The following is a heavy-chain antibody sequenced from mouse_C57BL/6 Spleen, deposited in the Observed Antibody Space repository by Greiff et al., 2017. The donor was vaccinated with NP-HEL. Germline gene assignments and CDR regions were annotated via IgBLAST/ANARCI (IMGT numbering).Heavy chain of an antibody. J-gene: IGHJ2*01. D-gene: IGHD1-1*01. CDR3: ARERDYYGFH. Sequence: VQLQESGPELVKPGASVKISCKASGYAFSSSWMNWVKQRPGKGLEWIGRIYPGDGDTNYNGKFKGKATLTADKSSSTAYMQLSSLTSEDSAVYFCARERDYYGFHWGQGTTLTVSS. CDR1: GYAFSSSW. CDR2: IYPGDGDT. V-gene: IGHV1-82*01.